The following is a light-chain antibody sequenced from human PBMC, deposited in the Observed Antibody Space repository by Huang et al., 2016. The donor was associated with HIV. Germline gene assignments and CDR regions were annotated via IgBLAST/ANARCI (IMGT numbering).Light chain of an antibody. CDR2: AAS. V-gene: IGKV1-39*01. Sequence: DIQMTQSPSSLSASVGERVTITCRTSQNIKTYLNWYKHKPGKAPDLLIYAASSLRSGVPSMFSASGSGTEVTFTISSLQSDDFATYYCQESYSTPWTFGQGTKVEIK. CDR1: QNIKTY. J-gene: IGKJ1*01. CDR3: QESYSTPWT.